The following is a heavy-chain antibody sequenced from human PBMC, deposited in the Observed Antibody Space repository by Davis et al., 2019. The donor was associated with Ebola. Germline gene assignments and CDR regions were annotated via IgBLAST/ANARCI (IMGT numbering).Heavy chain of an antibody. CDR3: AKDLMGPLTMIVVGGFDY. D-gene: IGHD3-22*01. Sequence: PGGSLRLSCAASGFTFSSYGMHWVRQAPGKGLEWVAFIRYDGSNKYYADSVKGRFTISRDNSKNTLYLQMNSLRAEDTAVYYCAKDLMGPLTMIVVGGFDYWGQGTLVTVSS. J-gene: IGHJ4*02. CDR2: IRYDGSNK. V-gene: IGHV3-30*02. CDR1: GFTFSSYG.